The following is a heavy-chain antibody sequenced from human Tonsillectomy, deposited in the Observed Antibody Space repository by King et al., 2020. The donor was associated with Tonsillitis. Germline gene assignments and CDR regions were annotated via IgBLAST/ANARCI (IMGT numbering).Heavy chain of an antibody. CDR2: INHSGST. V-gene: IGHV4-34*01. CDR3: ARGSGYSSSWEYFQH. J-gene: IGHJ1*01. D-gene: IGHD6-13*01. Sequence: VQLQQWGAGLLKPSETLSLTCAVYGGSFSGYYWSWIRQPPGKGLEWIGEINHSGSTNYNPSLKSRVTISVDTSKNQFSLKLSSVTAADTAVYYGARGSGYSSSWEYFQHWGQGTLVTVSS. CDR1: GGSFSGYY.